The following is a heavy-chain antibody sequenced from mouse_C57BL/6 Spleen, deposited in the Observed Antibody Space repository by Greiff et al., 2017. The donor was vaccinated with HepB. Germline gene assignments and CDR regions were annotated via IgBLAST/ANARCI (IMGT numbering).Heavy chain of an antibody. J-gene: IGHJ2*01. CDR2: ISSGSSTI. CDR1: GFTFSDYG. CDR3: ARAYYYGSSYSLDY. Sequence: EVHLVESGGGLVKPGGSLKLSCAASGFTFSDYGMHWVRQAPEKGLEWVAYISSGSSTIYYADTVKGRFTISRDNAKNTLFLQMTSLRSEDTAMYYCARAYYYGSSYSLDYWGQGTTLTVSS. D-gene: IGHD1-1*01. V-gene: IGHV5-17*01.